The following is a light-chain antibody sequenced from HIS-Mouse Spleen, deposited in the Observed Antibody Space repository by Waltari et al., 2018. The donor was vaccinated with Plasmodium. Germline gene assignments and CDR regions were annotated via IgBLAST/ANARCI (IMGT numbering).Light chain of an antibody. CDR3: QQYNNWSFT. CDR2: GAS. J-gene: IGKJ3*01. V-gene: IGKV3-15*01. CDR1: QSVSRN. Sequence: EIVMTQSPATLSVSPGERATLTCRASQSVSRNLAWYQQKPGQSPRRLIYGASTRATGIPARFSGSRSGTEFTLTISSLQSEDFAVYYCQQYNNWSFTFGPGTKVDIK.